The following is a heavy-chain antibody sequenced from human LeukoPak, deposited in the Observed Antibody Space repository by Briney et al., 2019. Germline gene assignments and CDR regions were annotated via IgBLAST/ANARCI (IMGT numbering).Heavy chain of an antibody. CDR3: FFKQKTAYEILTGWKYYFDY. J-gene: IGHJ4*02. CDR2: SSSQAYGETS. Sequence: LRFSCTTSGFIFGDYALSWLRLVPGKGLKLVGCSSSQAYGETSDYAASVKGRFTISRDDSKRIAYLPMNSLQTEDTAVYFFFFKQKTAYEILTGWKYYFDYWGQGTLVTVSS. D-gene: IGHD3-9*01. CDR1: GFIFGDYA. V-gene: IGHV3-49*03.